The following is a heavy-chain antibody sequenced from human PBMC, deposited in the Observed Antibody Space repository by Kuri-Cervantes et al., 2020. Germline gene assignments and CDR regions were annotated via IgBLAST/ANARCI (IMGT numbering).Heavy chain of an antibody. CDR1: GYNLTNYA. Sequence: ASVKVSCKASGYNLTNYAFSCVRQAPGQGLEWMAWISVYNGNTNYAQKFQGRVTMTEDTSTDTAYMELSSLRSEDTAVYYCATGCSGGSCTNDYWGQGTLVTVSS. CDR3: ATGCSGGSCTNDY. CDR2: ISVYNGNT. V-gene: IGHV1-18*01. J-gene: IGHJ4*02. D-gene: IGHD2-15*01.